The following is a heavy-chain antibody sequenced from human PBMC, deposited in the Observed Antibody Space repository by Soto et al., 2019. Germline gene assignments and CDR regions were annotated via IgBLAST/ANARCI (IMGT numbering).Heavy chain of an antibody. Sequence: GGSLRLSCAASGFTFSSYAMHWVRQAPGKGLEWVAVISYDGSNKYYADSVKGRFTISRDNSKNTLYLQMNSLRAEDTAVYYCARDLTLGPPCFDYWGQGTLVTVSS. CDR3: ARDLTLGPPCFDY. J-gene: IGHJ4*02. D-gene: IGHD3-16*01. V-gene: IGHV3-30-3*01. CDR1: GFTFSSYA. CDR2: ISYDGSNK.